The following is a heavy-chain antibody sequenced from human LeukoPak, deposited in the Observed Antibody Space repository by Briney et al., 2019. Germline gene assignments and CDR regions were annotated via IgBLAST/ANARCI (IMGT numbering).Heavy chain of an antibody. CDR3: ARCTASCYANAFDV. D-gene: IGHD2-2*01. CDR2: IYSGGTT. CDR1: GITVSSNY. J-gene: IGHJ3*01. Sequence: GGSLRLSCAASGITVSSNYMSWVRRPPGKGLEWVSIIYSGGTTYYADSVQGRFTISRDNSKNTVYLQMNSLRVEDTAVYYCARCTASCYANAFDVWGQGTLLTVSS. V-gene: IGHV3-53*01.